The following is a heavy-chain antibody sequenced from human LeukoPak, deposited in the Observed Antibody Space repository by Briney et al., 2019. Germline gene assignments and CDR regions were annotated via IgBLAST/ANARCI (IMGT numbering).Heavy chain of an antibody. CDR1: GGSFSGYY. Sequence: SETLSLTCAVYGGSFSGYYWSWIRQPPGKGLEWIGEINHSGSTNYNPSRMSQVTISVDTSKNQFSLKLSSVTAADTAVYYCARGLLSPNYYGSGSYSPKTPTFDYWGQGTLVTVSS. CDR3: ARGLLSPNYYGSGSYSPKTPTFDY. D-gene: IGHD3-10*01. CDR2: INHSGST. V-gene: IGHV4-34*01. J-gene: IGHJ4*02.